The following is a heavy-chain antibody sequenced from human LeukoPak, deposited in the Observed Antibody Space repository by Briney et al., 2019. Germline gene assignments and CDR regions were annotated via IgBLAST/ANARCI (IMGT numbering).Heavy chain of an antibody. CDR1: GYSVTSYW. Sequence: GESLKISCKGSGYSVTSYWIGWVRQMPGKGLEWMGIIYPGDSDIRYSAFFQGQVTISADTSIITAYLQWSSLKASDTAMYYCARRGSSTPHFDFWDQGTLVTVSS. J-gene: IGHJ4*02. CDR2: IYPGDSDI. V-gene: IGHV5-51*01. D-gene: IGHD2-2*01. CDR3: ARRGSSTPHFDF.